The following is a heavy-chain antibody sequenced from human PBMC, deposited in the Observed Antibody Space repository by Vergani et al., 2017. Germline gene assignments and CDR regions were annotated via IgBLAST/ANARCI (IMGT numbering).Heavy chain of an antibody. Sequence: VQLLESGGGLVQPGGSLRLSCAASGFTFSSYAMSWVRQAPGKGLEWIGEINHSGSTNYNPSLKSRVTISVDTSKNQFSLKLSSVTAADTAVYYCARTKAAAGDYWGQGTLVTVSS. V-gene: IGHV4-34*01. D-gene: IGHD6-13*01. CDR2: INHSGST. CDR3: ARTKAAAGDY. CDR1: GFTFSSYA. J-gene: IGHJ4*02.